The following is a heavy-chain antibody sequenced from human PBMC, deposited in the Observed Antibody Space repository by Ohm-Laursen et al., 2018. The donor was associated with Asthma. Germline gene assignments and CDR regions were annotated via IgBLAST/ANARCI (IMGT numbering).Heavy chain of an antibody. D-gene: IGHD5-24*01. Sequence: SLRLSCTASGFIVSDYFMHWVRQRPGGGLDWISHLFPDGRHTNYADSVKGRFTISRDDAKNTLYLQMNSLRADDSAVYYCARGNLEGLQWGQGTLVTVSS. CDR3: ARGNLEGLQ. CDR2: LFPDGRHT. V-gene: IGHV3-74*01. J-gene: IGHJ4*02. CDR1: GFIVSDYF.